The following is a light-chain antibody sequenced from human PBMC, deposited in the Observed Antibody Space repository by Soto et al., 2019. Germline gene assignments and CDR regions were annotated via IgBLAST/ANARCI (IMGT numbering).Light chain of an antibody. V-gene: IGKV1-6*01. Sequence: AIQMTQSPSSLSASVGDRVTITCRASQDIRTALGWYQQKPGKAPRLLIYGTFSLQSGVPSRFSGSGSGTGFTLTISSLKHAELACDDCIQDFIYPMTFGQGNKVEVK. CDR3: IQDFIYPMT. J-gene: IGKJ1*01. CDR1: QDIRTA. CDR2: GTF.